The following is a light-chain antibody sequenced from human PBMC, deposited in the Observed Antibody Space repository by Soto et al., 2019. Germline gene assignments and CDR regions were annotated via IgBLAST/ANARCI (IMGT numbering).Light chain of an antibody. CDR3: QQYGSSHWT. Sequence: EIVLTQSPGTLSLSPGERATLSCRASQSVSSSYIAWYQQKPGQAPRLLIYGASSRATGIPDRFSGSGSGTDFTLTISRLEPEDFAVYYCQQYGSSHWTFGQGTKVDIK. V-gene: IGKV3-20*01. CDR1: QSVSSSY. J-gene: IGKJ1*01. CDR2: GAS.